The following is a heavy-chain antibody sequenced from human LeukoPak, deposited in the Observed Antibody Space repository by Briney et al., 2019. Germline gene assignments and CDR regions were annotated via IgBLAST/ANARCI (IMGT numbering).Heavy chain of an antibody. V-gene: IGHV3-30*18. Sequence: GGSLRLSCAASGFIFSNYGMHWVRQAPGKGLEWVAVISHDGRTAFYADSVKGRFTISRDNSKNTLGLQMFSLRAEDTAVYYCAKDREKAVGATIFDHWGQGTLVTVSS. D-gene: IGHD1-26*01. CDR1: GFIFSNYG. CDR2: ISHDGRTA. J-gene: IGHJ4*02. CDR3: AKDREKAVGATIFDH.